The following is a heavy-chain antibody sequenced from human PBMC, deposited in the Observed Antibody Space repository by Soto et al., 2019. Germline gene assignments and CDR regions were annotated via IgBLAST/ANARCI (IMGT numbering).Heavy chain of an antibody. CDR2: ISKGSTTI. J-gene: IGHJ6*02. CDR1: GVTLSSDS. CDR3: ARDPPNFYYYGMDV. V-gene: IGHV3-48*02. Sequence: PGGSLRLSCAASGVTLSSDSMTWVRQAPGKGLEWLSYISKGSTTINYADSVKGRFTISRDNAKNSVYLEMSSLRDEDSAVYYCARDPPNFYYYGMDVWGQGTTVTVSS.